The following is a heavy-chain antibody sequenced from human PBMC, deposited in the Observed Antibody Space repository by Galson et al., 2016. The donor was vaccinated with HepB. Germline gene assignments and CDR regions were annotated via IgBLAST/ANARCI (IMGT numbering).Heavy chain of an antibody. CDR2: INNDGSST. V-gene: IGHV3-74*01. J-gene: IGHJ4*02. D-gene: IGHD6-13*01. CDR3: ARDRDYRTTLYRGFDY. Sequence: SLRLSCAASGFTFSNYWMHWVRQAPGKGLVWVSRINNDGSSTSYADSVKGRFTISRDNAKNTLFLQVNSLSDDDTAVYFCARDRDYRTTLYRGFDYWGQGIRVTVSS. CDR1: GFTFSNYW.